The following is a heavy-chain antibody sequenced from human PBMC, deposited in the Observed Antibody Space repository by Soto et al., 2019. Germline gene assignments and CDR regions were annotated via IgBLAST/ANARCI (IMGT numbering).Heavy chain of an antibody. CDR1: GFTFSSHG. CDR2: IWFDGTNR. J-gene: IGHJ4*02. Sequence: QVQLVESGGGVVQPGGSLRLSCTASGFTFSSHGMHWVRQAPGKGLPRVAVIWFDGTNRDYADSVKGRFAVSRDNSRNTLYLHMNRLGADDTAVYYCARHPYPNGYYYFDYWGQGTLVTVSS. V-gene: IGHV3-33*01. CDR3: ARHPYPNGYYYFDY. D-gene: IGHD5-12*01.